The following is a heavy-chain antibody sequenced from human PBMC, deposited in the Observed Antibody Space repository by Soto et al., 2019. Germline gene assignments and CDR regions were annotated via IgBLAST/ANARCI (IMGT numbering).Heavy chain of an antibody. J-gene: IGHJ3*02. CDR2: IYYIGST. V-gene: IGHV4-59*01. D-gene: IGHD2-15*01. Sequence: SETLSLTCTVSGTSISSYYWSWIRQPPGTGLEWIRYIYYIGSTNSNPSLMSRVTISVDTSKNHVSLKLSFLYASETAVYYCSRQCPAYSSAQLLDDFDIWGPGPMVTV. CDR3: SRQCPAYSSAQLLDDFDI. CDR1: GTSISSYY.